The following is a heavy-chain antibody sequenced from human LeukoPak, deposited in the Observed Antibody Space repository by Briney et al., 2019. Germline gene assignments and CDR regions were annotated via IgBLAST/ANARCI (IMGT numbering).Heavy chain of an antibody. CDR3: ARAQSNSWYYFDY. D-gene: IGHD6-13*01. CDR2: INPSGGST. V-gene: IGHV1-46*01. J-gene: IGHJ4*02. CDR1: GYTFTNYY. Sequence: ASVKVSCKASGYTFTNYYMHWVRQAPGQGLEWMGIINPSGGSTSYAQNFQGRVTMTRDMPTSTVYMELTSLRSEDTAVYYCARAQSNSWYYFDYWGQGTLVTVSS.